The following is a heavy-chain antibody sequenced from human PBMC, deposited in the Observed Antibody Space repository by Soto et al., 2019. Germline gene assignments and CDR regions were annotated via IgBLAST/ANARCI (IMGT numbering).Heavy chain of an antibody. CDR1: GGSISSGGYY. D-gene: IGHD2-15*01. J-gene: IGHJ4*02. CDR2: IYYSGST. Sequence: LSETLSLTCTVSGGSISSGGYYWSWIRQHPGKGLEWIGYIYYSGSTYYNPSLKSRVTISVDTSKNQFSLKLSSVTAADTAVYYCARGSSHGYLLAWGQGTLVTVSS. V-gene: IGHV4-31*03. CDR3: ARGSSHGYLLA.